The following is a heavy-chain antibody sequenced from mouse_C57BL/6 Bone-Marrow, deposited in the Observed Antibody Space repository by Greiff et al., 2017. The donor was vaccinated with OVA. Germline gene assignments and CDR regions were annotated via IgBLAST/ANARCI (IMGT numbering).Heavy chain of an antibody. D-gene: IGHD2-1*01. V-gene: IGHV1-81*01. CDR1: GFTFTSYG. J-gene: IGHJ3*01. CDR3: ERGGSYYGNYEGFAY. Sequence: QVQLQQSGAELARPGASVKLSCKASGFTFTSYGISWVKQSTGQGLEWIGEIYPGSGNTYYTAKFKGEATLTADKSSSTAYLGLRRLTSADSADYVCERGGSYYGNYEGFAYWGQGTLVTVSA. CDR2: IYPGSGNT.